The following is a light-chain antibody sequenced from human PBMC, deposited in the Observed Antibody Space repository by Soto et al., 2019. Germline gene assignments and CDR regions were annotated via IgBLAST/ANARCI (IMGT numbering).Light chain of an antibody. J-gene: IGLJ2*01. CDR3: QSYDSSLSGV. Sequence: QSVLTQPPSVSGAPGQRVTMSGTGSSSNIGAGYDVHWYHQLPGTAPKLLIYANNNRPSGVPDRFSGSKSGTSASLAITGLQAEDEADYYCQSYDSSLSGVFAGGTKLTVL. CDR2: ANN. CDR1: SSNIGAGYD. V-gene: IGLV1-40*01.